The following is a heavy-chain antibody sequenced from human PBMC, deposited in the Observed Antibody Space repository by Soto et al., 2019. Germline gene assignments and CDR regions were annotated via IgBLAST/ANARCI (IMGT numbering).Heavy chain of an antibody. CDR1: GFTFSSYS. CDR3: ARDLSYNWDGVGQDWFDP. D-gene: IGHD1-20*01. J-gene: IGHJ5*02. CDR2: ISSSSSYI. V-gene: IGHV3-21*01. Sequence: GGSLRLSCAASGFTFSSYSMNWVRQAPGKGLEWVSSISSSSSYIYYADSVKGRFTISRDNAKNSLYLQMNSLRAEDTDVDYCARDLSYNWDGVGQDWFDPWGQGTLVTVSS.